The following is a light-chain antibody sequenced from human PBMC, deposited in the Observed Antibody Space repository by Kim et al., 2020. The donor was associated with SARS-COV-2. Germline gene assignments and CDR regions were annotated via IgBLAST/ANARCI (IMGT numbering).Light chain of an antibody. CDR2: QGK. CDR1: KLGEKC. V-gene: IGLV3-1*01. Sequence: LSPGQAARNVYSGDKLGEKCAKWYQQKPGQSPVVVIYQGKNRPSGIPERFSGSSSGNTATLTIGETQAMDEADYYCQAWDSNTVVFGGGTRLTVL. CDR3: QAWDSNTVV. J-gene: IGLJ2*01.